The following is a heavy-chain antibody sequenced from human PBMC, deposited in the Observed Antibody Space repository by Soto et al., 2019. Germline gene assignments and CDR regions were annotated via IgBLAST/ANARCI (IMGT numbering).Heavy chain of an antibody. Sequence: SETLSLTCTVSGGSISSGGYYWSWIRQPPGKGLEWIGYIYYSGSTYYNPSLKSRVTISVDTSKNQFSLKLSSVTAADTAVYYCASQLAPYWYFDLWGRGTLVTVSS. CDR2: IYYSGST. CDR1: GGSISSGGYY. D-gene: IGHD2-2*01. CDR3: ASQLAPYWYFDL. V-gene: IGHV4-30-4*08. J-gene: IGHJ2*01.